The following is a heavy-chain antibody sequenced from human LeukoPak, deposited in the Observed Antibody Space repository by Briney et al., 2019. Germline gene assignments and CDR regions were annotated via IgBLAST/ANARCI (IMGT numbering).Heavy chain of an antibody. CDR2: IYSGGST. J-gene: IGHJ5*02. CDR3: ARESLGYKNWFDP. CDR1: GSTVSSNY. V-gene: IGHV3-53*01. D-gene: IGHD5-24*01. Sequence: PGGSLRLSCAASGSTVSSNYMSWVRQAPGKGLEWVSVIYSGGSTYYADSVKGRFTISRDNSKNTLYLQMNSLRAEDTAVYYCARESLGYKNWFDPWGQGTLVTVSS.